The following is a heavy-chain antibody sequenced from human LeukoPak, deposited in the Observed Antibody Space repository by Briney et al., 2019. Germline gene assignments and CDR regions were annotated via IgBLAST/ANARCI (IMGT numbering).Heavy chain of an antibody. CDR3: ARSLSYYYDSSGYRFDP. D-gene: IGHD3-22*01. Sequence: SETLSLTCAVYGGSFSGYYWSWIRQPPGKGLEWIGEINHSGSTNYNPSLKSRVTISVDTSKNQFSLKLSSVTAADTAVYYCARSLSYYYDSSGYRFDPWGQGTLVTVSS. J-gene: IGHJ5*02. CDR1: GGSFSGYY. CDR2: INHSGST. V-gene: IGHV4-34*01.